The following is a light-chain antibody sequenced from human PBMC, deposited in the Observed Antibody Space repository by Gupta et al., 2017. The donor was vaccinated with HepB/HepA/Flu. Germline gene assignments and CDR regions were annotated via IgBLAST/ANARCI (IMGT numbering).Light chain of an antibody. CDR3: NARDSSGNHVV. CDR1: SLRNYY. J-gene: IGLJ2*01. CDR2: AKN. Sequence: SSELTQDPAVSVALGQTVRITCQGDSLRNYYANWYQQKPGQAPVLVIYAKNNRPSGIPDRFSGSSSGNTASLTITGAQAEDEADYYGNARDSSGNHVVFGGGTKLTVL. V-gene: IGLV3-19*01.